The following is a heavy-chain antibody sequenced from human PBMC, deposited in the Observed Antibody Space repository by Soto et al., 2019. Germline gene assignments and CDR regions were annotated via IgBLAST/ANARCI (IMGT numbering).Heavy chain of an antibody. CDR1: GGSFSGYY. CDR3: ARGYSAVGAD. Sequence: QVRLQQWGAGLLKPSETLSLTCAVFGGSFSGYYWSWIRQPPGKGLEWIGEIDHSGSTNYNPSLKSRVTISVDTSKNQFSLKLSFVTDADTAVYYCARGYSAVGADWSQGSLVTVSS. J-gene: IGHJ4*02. CDR2: IDHSGST. D-gene: IGHD2-21*01. V-gene: IGHV4-34*01.